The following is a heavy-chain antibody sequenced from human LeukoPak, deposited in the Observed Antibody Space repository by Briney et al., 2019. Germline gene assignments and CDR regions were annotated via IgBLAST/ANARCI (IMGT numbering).Heavy chain of an antibody. D-gene: IGHD6-13*01. V-gene: IGHV4-61*02. CDR1: GGSISSGSYY. CDR2: INISGST. Sequence: SETLSLTCTVSGGSISSGSYYWSWILQPAGKGLEWIGRINISGSTNYNPSLKSRVTISVDTSKNQSSLKLSSVTAADTAVYYCARGSSSFVYWGQGTLVTVSS. J-gene: IGHJ4*02. CDR3: ARGSSSFVY.